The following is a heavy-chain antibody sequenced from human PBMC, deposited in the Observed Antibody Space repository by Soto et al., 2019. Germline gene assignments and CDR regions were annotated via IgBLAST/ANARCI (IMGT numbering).Heavy chain of an antibody. CDR2: ISGSGGST. CDR1: GFTFSSYA. V-gene: IGHV3-23*01. D-gene: IGHD6-19*01. Sequence: GGSLRLSCAASGFTFSSYAMSWARQAPGKGLEWVSAISGSGGSTYYADSVKGRFTISRDNSKNTLYLQMNSLRAEDTAVYYCAKDLRNDIAVAGPFDYWGQGTLVTVSS. CDR3: AKDLRNDIAVAGPFDY. J-gene: IGHJ4*02.